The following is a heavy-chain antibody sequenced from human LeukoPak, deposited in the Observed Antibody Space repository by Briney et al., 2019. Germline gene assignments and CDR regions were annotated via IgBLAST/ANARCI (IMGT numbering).Heavy chain of an antibody. CDR2: IYYSGST. CDR3: ACRLGDWLDP. V-gene: IGHV4-39*01. J-gene: IGHJ5*02. D-gene: IGHD2-15*01. Sequence: SETLSLTCTVSGGSISSSSYYWGWIRQPPGKGLEWIGSIYYSGSTYYNPSLKSRVTISVDTSKNQFSLKLSSVTAADTAVYYCACRLGDWLDPWGQGTLVTVSS. CDR1: GGSISSSSYY.